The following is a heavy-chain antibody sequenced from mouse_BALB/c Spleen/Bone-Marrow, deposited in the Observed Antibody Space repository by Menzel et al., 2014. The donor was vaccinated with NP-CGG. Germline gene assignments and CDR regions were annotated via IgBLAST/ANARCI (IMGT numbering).Heavy chain of an antibody. CDR1: GFTFSSYG. CDR2: INSNGGST. V-gene: IGHV5-6-3*01. D-gene: IGHD2-1*01. Sequence: EVHLMESGGGLVQPGGSLKLSCAASGFTFSSYGMSWVRQTPDKRLELVASINSNGGSTYYPDSVKGRFTISRDNAKKTLSLQMSSLKSEDTAVYYCARGNYGNYVDYFDYWGQGTTLTVSS. J-gene: IGHJ2*01. CDR3: ARGNYGNYVDYFDY.